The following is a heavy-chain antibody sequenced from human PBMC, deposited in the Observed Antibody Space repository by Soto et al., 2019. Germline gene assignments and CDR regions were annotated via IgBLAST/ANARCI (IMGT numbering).Heavy chain of an antibody. D-gene: IGHD4-4*01. J-gene: IGHJ4*02. V-gene: IGHV1-3*01. Sequence: ASVRVSGRASGYTCTSWWMHWVRQAPGQRLEWMGWINAGNGNTKYSQKFQGRVTITRDTSASTAYMELSSLRSEDTAVYYCARGRPTVTISMDYWGQGTLVTVSS. CDR1: GYTCTSWW. CDR3: ARGRPTVTISMDY. CDR2: INAGNGNT.